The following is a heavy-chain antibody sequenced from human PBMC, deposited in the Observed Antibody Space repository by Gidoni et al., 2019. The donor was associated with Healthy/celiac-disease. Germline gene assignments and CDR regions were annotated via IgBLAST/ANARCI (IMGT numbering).Heavy chain of an antibody. CDR2: ISSSSSTI. CDR1: GFTFSSSS. Sequence: EVQLVESGGGLVQPGGSLSLSCAASGFTFSSSSMNWVRQAPGKGLEWVSYISSSSSTIYYADSVKGRFTISRDNAKNSLYLQMNSLRAEDTAVYYCARGYSYGFLDYWGQGTLVTVSS. J-gene: IGHJ4*02. D-gene: IGHD5-18*01. CDR3: ARGYSYGFLDY. V-gene: IGHV3-48*01.